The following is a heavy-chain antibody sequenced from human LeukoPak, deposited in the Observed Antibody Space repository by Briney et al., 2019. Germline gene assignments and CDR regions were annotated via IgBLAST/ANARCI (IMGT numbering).Heavy chain of an antibody. J-gene: IGHJ4*02. CDR2: INPNSGGT. CDR1: GYTFTDYY. CDR3: ASHEGDTAMVTLDY. D-gene: IGHD5-18*01. V-gene: IGHV1-2*02. Sequence: ASVKVSCKASGYTFTDYYMHWVRQAPGQGLEWMGWINPNSGGTNYAQKFQGRVTMTRDTSISTAYMELSRLRSDDTAVYYCASHEGDTAMVTLDYWGQGTLVTVSS.